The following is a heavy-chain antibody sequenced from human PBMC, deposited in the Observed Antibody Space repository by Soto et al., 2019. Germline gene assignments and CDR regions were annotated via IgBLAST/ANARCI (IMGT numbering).Heavy chain of an antibody. CDR2: IYYSGST. V-gene: IGHV4-30-4*01. CDR1: GGSISSGDYY. Sequence: QVQLQESGPGLVKPSQTLSLTCTVSGGSISSGDYYWSWIRQPPGKGLEWIGYIYYSGSTYYNPSLLSRVIISVDTSKNKFSLQLSSVIAAETAVDCCAGLRSNMSNYYGMDVWGQGTTVTVSS. J-gene: IGHJ6*02. CDR3: AGLRSNMSNYYGMDV. D-gene: IGHD3-22*01.